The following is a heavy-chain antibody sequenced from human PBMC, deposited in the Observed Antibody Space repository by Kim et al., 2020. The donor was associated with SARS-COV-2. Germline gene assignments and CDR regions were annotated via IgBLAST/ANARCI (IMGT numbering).Heavy chain of an antibody. CDR1: GGSFSGYY. J-gene: IGHJ3*02. D-gene: IGHD3-10*01. V-gene: IGHV4-34*01. Sequence: SETLSLTCAVYGGSFSGYYWSWIRQPPGKGLEWIGEINHSGSTNYNPSLKSRVTISVDTSKNQFSLKLSSVTAADTAVYYCAVTNHPRRFVRAFDIWGQGTMVTVSS. CDR2: INHSGST. CDR3: AVTNHPRRFVRAFDI.